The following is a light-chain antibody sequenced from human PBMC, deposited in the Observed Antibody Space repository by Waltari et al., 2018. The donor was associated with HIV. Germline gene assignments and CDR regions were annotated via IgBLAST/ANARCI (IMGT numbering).Light chain of an antibody. J-gene: IGLJ2*01. CDR3: QSSDSTLSGSV. Sequence: QSVLTQPPSVSGAPGQWVTLSCTGGNSNIGTHAVPWYQQLPGTAPQLLIYNTNNRPSGVPDRFSGSKSGTSASLAITGLQAEDEADYYCQSSDSTLSGSVFGGGTKLTVL. CDR1: NSNIGTHA. V-gene: IGLV1-40*01. CDR2: NTN.